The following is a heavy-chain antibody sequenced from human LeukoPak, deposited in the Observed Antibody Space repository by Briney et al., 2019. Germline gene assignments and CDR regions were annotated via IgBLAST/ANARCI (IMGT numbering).Heavy chain of an antibody. CDR3: ARDLSPRQNDWQRKDFDY. CDR1: GYTFTGYY. CDR2: ISAYNGNT. V-gene: IGHV1-18*04. Sequence: ASVKVSCKASGYTFTGYYIHWVRQAPGQGLKWMGWISAYNGNTNYAQKLQGRVTMTTDTSTSTAYMELRSLRSDDTAVYYCARDLSPRQNDWQRKDFDYWGQGTLVTVSS. D-gene: IGHD3-9*01. J-gene: IGHJ4*02.